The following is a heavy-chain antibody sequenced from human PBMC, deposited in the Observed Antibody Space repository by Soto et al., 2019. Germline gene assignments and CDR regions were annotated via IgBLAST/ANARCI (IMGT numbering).Heavy chain of an antibody. D-gene: IGHD6-6*01. CDR3: ARHGAARPRAVCGAP. V-gene: IGHV4-39*01. J-gene: IGHJ5*02. CDR1: GGSISSSSYY. Sequence: SATLSLTCAVSGGSISSSSYYWGWIRQPPGKGLEWIGSIYYSGSTYYNPSLKSRVTISVDTSKNQFSLKLSSVTAADTAVYYGARHGAARPRAVCGAPWGRGKLVTVS. CDR2: IYYSGST.